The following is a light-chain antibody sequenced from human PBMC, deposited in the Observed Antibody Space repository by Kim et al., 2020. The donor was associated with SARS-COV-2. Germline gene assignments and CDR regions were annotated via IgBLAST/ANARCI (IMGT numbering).Light chain of an antibody. CDR1: NSDIGGHNS. J-gene: IGLJ3*02. Sequence: GQQITITCTGTNSDIGGHNSASWYQQYPGTAPKLIIYDGTRRAAGISNRFSGSKSGNTASLTITGLQTEDEADYYCSSYTTSTTWVFGGGTQLTVL. V-gene: IGLV2-14*04. CDR2: DGT. CDR3: SSYTTSTTWV.